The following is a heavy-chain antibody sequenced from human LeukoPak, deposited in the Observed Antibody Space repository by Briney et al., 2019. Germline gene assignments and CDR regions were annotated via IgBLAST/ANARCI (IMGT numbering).Heavy chain of an antibody. D-gene: IGHD2-2*01. Sequence: PGGSLRLSCAASGFTFSSYSMNWVRQAPGKGLEWVAIIWYDGGNKYFADSVVGRFTISKDNSKDTVYLEMSSLRTEDTAIYYCARAGIDNALDYWGQGTQVTVSS. CDR1: GFTFSSYS. J-gene: IGHJ4*02. CDR3: ARAGIDNALDY. V-gene: IGHV3-33*08. CDR2: IWYDGGNK.